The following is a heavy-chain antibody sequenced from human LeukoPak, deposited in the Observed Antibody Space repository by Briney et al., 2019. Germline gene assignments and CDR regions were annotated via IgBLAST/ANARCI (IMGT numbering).Heavy chain of an antibody. D-gene: IGHD6-13*01. Sequence: SVKVSCKASGGTFSSYAISWVRQAPGQGLEWMGGIIPIFGTANYAQKLQGRVTMTTDTSTSTAYMELRSLRSDDTAVYYCARMAGQQLVRPDYWGQGTLVTVSS. J-gene: IGHJ4*02. CDR1: GGTFSSYA. V-gene: IGHV1-69*05. CDR2: IIPIFGTA. CDR3: ARMAGQQLVRPDY.